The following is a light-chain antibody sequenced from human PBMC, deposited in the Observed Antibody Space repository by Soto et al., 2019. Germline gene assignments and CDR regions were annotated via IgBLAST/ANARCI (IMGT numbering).Light chain of an antibody. CDR3: QQYNSWPPMYT. CDR1: QSISSN. V-gene: IGKV3-15*01. Sequence: EILMTQSPATLSVSPGERATLSCRASQSISSNLAWHQQKSGQAPRLLIYDASTRATGIPARFSGSGSGTEFTLTISSLQSEDSAVYYCQQYNSWPPMYTFGQGTKLEIK. CDR2: DAS. J-gene: IGKJ2*01.